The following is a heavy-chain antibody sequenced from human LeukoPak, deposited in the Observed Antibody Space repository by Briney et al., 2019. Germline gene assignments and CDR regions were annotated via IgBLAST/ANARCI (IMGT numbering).Heavy chain of an antibody. CDR3: ARWEQQLSRSFDY. CDR1: GGSISSYY. D-gene: IGHD6-13*01. V-gene: IGHV4-59*01. CDR2: IYYSGST. J-gene: IGHJ4*02. Sequence: SETLSLTCTVSGGSISSYYWSWIRQPPGKGLEWIGYIYYSGSTNYNPSLKSRVTISVDTSKNQFSLKLSSVTAADTAVYYCARWEQQLSRSFDYWGQGTLVTVSS.